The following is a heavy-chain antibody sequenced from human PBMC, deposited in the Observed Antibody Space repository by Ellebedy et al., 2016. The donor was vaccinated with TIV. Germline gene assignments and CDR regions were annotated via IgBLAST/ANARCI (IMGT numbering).Heavy chain of an antibody. CDR3: ARSSAVPGDYDAFDI. Sequence: SETLSLTCTVSVGSISTYYWSWIRQPPGKGLEWVGYIYHNGGTNYSPSLKSRLTISVDTSRNQFSLKLSSVTAADTAVYYCARSSAVPGDYDAFDIWGQGTLVTVSS. CDR2: IYHNGGT. J-gene: IGHJ3*02. D-gene: IGHD2-2*01. V-gene: IGHV4-59*08. CDR1: VGSISTYY.